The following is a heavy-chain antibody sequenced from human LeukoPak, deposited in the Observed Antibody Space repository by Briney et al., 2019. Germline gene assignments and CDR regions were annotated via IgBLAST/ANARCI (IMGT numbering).Heavy chain of an antibody. Sequence: PGGSLRLACAASGFTFSVFAMSWVRRTPGKGLEWVSGISGSVDNTLYADSVTGRFTMSRENSKKTLNLEMNSLRAEDTAIYYCAKMKGHPLPKYYMDVWGQGTTVTVSS. D-gene: IGHD1-26*01. CDR2: ISGSVDNT. CDR3: AKMKGHPLPKYYMDV. J-gene: IGHJ6*01. V-gene: IGHV3-23*01. CDR1: GFTFSVFA.